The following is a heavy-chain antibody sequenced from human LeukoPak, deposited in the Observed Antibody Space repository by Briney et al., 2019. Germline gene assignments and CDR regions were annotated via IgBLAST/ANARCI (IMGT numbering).Heavy chain of an antibody. D-gene: IGHD6-19*01. V-gene: IGHV4-59*01. CDR1: GGSISSYY. CDR3: ARGKEVGGNRFDP. CDR2: IYYSGST. Sequence: SETLSLTCTVSGGSISSYYWSWIRQPPGKGLEWIGYIYYSGSTNYNPSLKSRVTISVDTSKNQFSLKLSSVTAADTAVYYCARGKEVGGNRFDPWGQGTLVTVSS. J-gene: IGHJ5*02.